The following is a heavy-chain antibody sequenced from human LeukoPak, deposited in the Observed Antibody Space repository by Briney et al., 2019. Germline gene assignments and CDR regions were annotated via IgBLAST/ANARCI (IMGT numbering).Heavy chain of an antibody. D-gene: IGHD1-7*01. CDR1: GFTFSSYA. J-gene: IGHJ4*02. V-gene: IGHV3-23*01. CDR3: ATAGNYRFDY. Sequence: PGGSLRLSCAASGFTFSSYAMSWIRQAPGKGLEWVSAISGSGGSTYYADSVKGRFSISRDNSKNTLYLQMNSLRAEDTAVYYCATAGNYRFDYWGQGTLVTVSS. CDR2: ISGSGGST.